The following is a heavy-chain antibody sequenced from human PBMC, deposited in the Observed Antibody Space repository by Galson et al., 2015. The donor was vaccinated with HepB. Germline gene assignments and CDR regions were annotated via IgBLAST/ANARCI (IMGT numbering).Heavy chain of an antibody. V-gene: IGHV1-18*01. D-gene: IGHD3-3*01. CDR2: IRVYNGDT. CDR1: GYTFTSYG. J-gene: IGHJ6*02. Sequence: SVKVSCKASGYTFTSYGISWVRQAPGQGLEWMGWIRVYNGDTYFAQKYQGRVTMTTDTSSNTAYMELRSLRSDDTAVYYCARVDYDFWSGNPYLYGLDVWGQGTTVTVSS. CDR3: ARVDYDFWSGNPYLYGLDV.